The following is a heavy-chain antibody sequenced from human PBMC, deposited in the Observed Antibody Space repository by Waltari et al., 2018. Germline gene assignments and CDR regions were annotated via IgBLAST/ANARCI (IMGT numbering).Heavy chain of an antibody. J-gene: IGHJ3*02. CDR3: ARDYGGYISSDAFGI. CDR2: IHPRGST. D-gene: IGHD5-18*01. V-gene: IGHV4-38-2*02. Sequence: QVQLQESGPGLVKPSETLSLTCTVSGSSISSGYYWGWIRQPPGKGLEWIAGIHPRGSTSYNPSLKSRVPVSVGTAKKEFSLDLGFVNAADPAVYYLARDYGGYISSDAFGIGGQGTMVTVSS. CDR1: GSSISSGYY.